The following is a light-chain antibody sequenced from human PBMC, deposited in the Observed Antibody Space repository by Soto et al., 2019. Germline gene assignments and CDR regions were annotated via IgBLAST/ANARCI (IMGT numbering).Light chain of an antibody. J-gene: IGKJ1*01. CDR2: GAS. V-gene: IGKV3-20*01. CDR3: QQYGSSGT. CDR1: QNVYTD. Sequence: EIVLTQSPATLSVSPGEGATLSCSASQNVYTDLAWYQQKPGQAPRLLIYGASNRATGIPDRFSGSGSGTDFTLTISRLEPEDFAVYYCQQYGSSGTFGQGTKVDIK.